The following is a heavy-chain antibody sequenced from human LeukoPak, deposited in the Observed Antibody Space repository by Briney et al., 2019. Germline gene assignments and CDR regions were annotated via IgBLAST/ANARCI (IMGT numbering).Heavy chain of an antibody. CDR1: GGTFSSYA. CDR2: IIPIFGTA. CDR3: AGGGSGSYYKSWVGYFDY. D-gene: IGHD3-10*01. V-gene: IGHV1-69*05. J-gene: IGHJ4*02. Sequence: SVKVSCKASGGTFSSYAISWVRQAPGQGFEWMGRIIPIFGTANYAQKFQGRVTITTDESTSTAYMELSSLRSEDTAVYYCAGGGSGSYYKSWVGYFDYWGQGTLVTVSS.